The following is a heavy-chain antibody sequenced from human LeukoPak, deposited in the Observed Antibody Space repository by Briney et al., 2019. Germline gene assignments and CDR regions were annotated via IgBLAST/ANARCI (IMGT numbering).Heavy chain of an antibody. CDR3: ARELNYYDNSGYYTYYYGMDV. CDR1: GYTFTSYA. Sequence: ASVKVSCKASGYTFTSYAMHWVRQAPGQRLEWMGWINGGNGNTKYSRKFQGRVTITRDTSASTAYMELSSLRSEDTAVYYCARELNYYDNSGYYTYYYGMDVWGQGTTVTVSS. J-gene: IGHJ6*02. D-gene: IGHD3-22*01. CDR2: INGGNGNT. V-gene: IGHV1-3*01.